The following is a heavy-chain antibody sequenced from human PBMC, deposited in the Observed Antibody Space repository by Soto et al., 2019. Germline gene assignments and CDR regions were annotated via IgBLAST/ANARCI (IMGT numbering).Heavy chain of an antibody. CDR3: ARSNCGGDCYSGLDI. J-gene: IGHJ3*02. V-gene: IGHV1-46*02. CDR1: GYTFNIYY. D-gene: IGHD2-21*02. CDR2: INPSGDRT. Sequence: ASVKVSCKASGYTFNIYYMHWVLQAPGQGLEWMGIINPSGDRTDYAQNFQGRVTMTRDTSTSTVHMELSSLRSENTAVYYCARSNCGGDCYSGLDIWGQGTMVTVSS.